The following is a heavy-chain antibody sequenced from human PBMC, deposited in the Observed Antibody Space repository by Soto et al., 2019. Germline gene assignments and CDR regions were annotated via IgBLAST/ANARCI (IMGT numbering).Heavy chain of an antibody. CDR3: AKVIRLRFFDWLPDF. V-gene: IGHV3-30*18. CDR1: GSTFSSYV. D-gene: IGHD3-9*01. CDR2: ISHDGSNK. Sequence: PGGSLRLSCAASGSTFSSYVIHWVRQSPGKGLEWVAVISHDGSNKYYADPLKGRFTISRDNAKNRLYLQMNSLRPEDTAVYYCAKVIRLRFFDWLPDFWGQGTLVTVS. J-gene: IGHJ4*02.